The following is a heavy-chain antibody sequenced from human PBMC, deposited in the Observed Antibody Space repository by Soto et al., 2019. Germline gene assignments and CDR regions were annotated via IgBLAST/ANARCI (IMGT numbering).Heavy chain of an antibody. Sequence: ASVKVSCKASGGTFSSYAISWVRQAPGQGLEWMGGIIPIFGTANYAQKFQGRVTITADESTSTAYMELSSLRSEDTAVYYCATTAPYGDYVSRFDPWGQGTLVTVSS. V-gene: IGHV1-69*13. D-gene: IGHD4-17*01. CDR1: GGTFSSYA. CDR2: IIPIFGTA. J-gene: IGHJ5*02. CDR3: ATTAPYGDYVSRFDP.